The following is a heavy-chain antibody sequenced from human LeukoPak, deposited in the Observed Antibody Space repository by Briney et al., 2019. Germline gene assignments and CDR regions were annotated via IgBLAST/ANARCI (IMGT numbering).Heavy chain of an antibody. CDR3: ARGSAYSH. V-gene: IGHV3-66*02. D-gene: IGHD3-22*01. CDR1: GFTVSTNY. J-gene: IGHJ4*02. Sequence: GGPLRLSCAASGFTVSTNYMSWVRQAPGKGLEWVSVIYSGGSTYYADSVKGRFTISRDNSKNMLYLQMSSLRAEDTAVYYCARGSAYSHWGQGTLVTVSS. CDR2: IYSGGST.